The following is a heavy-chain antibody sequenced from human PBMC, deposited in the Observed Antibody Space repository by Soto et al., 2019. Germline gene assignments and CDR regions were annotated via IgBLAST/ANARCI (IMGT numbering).Heavy chain of an antibody. CDR3: AKDYRPGIGDAFDV. CDR1: GFIFRRYT. V-gene: IGHV3-23*01. Sequence: EVQLLESGGGLVQPGGSLRLSCAVSGFIFRRYTMSWVRQAPGKGLEWISGISSSGGATYYADSAKGRFTISRDNSKNTLSLQMNDLRAEDTALYYCAKDYRPGIGDAFDVWGQGTMVTVSS. CDR2: ISSSGGAT. D-gene: IGHD1-1*01. J-gene: IGHJ3*01.